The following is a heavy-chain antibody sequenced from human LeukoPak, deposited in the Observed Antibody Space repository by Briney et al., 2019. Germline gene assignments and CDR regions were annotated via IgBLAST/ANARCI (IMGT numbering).Heavy chain of an antibody. V-gene: IGHV3-30*18. CDR2: ISYDGSNK. Sequence: GGSLRLSCAASGFTFSSYGVLGVRRAPGKGLEGVAVISYDGSNKYYADSVKGRLSISRDNSKNTLYLQLNSLRAEATAVYYCAKDTRSRANLWFGGMDVWGKGPRVTVSS. CDR1: GFTFSSYG. CDR3: AKDTRSRANLWFGGMDV. D-gene: IGHD3-10*01. J-gene: IGHJ6*04.